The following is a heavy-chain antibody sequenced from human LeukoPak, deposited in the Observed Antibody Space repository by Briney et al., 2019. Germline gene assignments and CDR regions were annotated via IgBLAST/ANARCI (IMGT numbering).Heavy chain of an antibody. V-gene: IGHV3-21*01. CDR1: GFTFSSYS. J-gene: IGHJ4*02. D-gene: IGHD3-10*01. CDR2: ISSSSSYI. CDR3: ARDSIGSRLWFGELFPY. Sequence: GGSLRLSCAASGFTFSSYSMNWVRQAPGKGLEWVSSISSSSSYIYYADSVKGRFTISRDNAKNSLYLQMNSLRAEDTAVYYCARDSIGSRLWFGELFPYWGQGTLVTVSS.